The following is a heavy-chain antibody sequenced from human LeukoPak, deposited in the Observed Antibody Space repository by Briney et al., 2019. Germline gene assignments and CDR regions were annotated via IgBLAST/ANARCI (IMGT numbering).Heavy chain of an antibody. D-gene: IGHD3-16*01. V-gene: IGHV3-30*03. CDR1: GFTFSSYG. Sequence: PGRSLRLSCAASGFTFSSYGMHWVRQAPGKGLEWVAVISYDGSNKYYADSVKGRFTISRDNSKNTLYLQMNSLRAEDTAVYYCARASPKRGEKRQVDYWGQGTLVTVSS. CDR2: ISYDGSNK. J-gene: IGHJ4*02. CDR3: ARASPKRGEKRQVDY.